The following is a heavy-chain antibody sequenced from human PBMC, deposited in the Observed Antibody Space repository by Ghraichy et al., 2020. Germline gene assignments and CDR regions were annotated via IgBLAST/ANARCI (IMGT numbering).Heavy chain of an antibody. CDR1: GFIFSTCA. V-gene: IGHV3-64D*09. CDR3: VKRQMGYGYGYDY. CDR2: IDTTGGRT. D-gene: IGHD5-18*01. J-gene: IGHJ4*02. Sequence: GGSLRLSCSASGFIFSTCAMHWVRQAPGKGLEYVSSIDTTGGRTYYADSVKGRFTISRDNSKNTLYLQMSTLRPEDTAVYYCVKRQMGYGYGYDYWGQGTLVTVSS.